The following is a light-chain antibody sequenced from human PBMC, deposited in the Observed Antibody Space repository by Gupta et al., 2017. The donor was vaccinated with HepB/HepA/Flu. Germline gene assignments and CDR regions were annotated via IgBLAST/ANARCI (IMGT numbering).Light chain of an antibody. CDR3: QQSYSTPYT. J-gene: IGKJ2*01. Sequence: DIQMTQSPSSLSASVGDRVTITCRASQSISSYLDWYQQKPGKAPKLLIYAASSLKSGVPSRFSGSGSGTDFTLTISRRQPEDFATYYCQQSYSTPYTFGQGTKLDIK. V-gene: IGKV1-39*01. CDR2: AAS. CDR1: QSISSY.